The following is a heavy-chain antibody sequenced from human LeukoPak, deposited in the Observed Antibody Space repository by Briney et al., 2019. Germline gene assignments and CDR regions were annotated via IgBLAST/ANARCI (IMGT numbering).Heavy chain of an antibody. J-gene: IGHJ4*02. CDR3: AREGVGATTVGNY. D-gene: IGHD1-26*01. CDR1: GFTFSSYG. CDR2: IWYDGRNK. V-gene: IGHV3-33*01. Sequence: PGRSLRLSCAASGFTFSSYGMHWVRQAPGKGLEWVALIWYDGRNKYYADSVKGRFTISRDNSKNTLYLQMNSLRAEDTAVYYCAREGVGATTVGNYWGQGTLVTVSS.